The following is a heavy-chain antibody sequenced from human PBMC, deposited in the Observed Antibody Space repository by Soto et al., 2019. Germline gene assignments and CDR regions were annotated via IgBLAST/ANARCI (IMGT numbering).Heavy chain of an antibody. Sequence: GGSLRLSCAASGFTFDDYAMHWVRQAPGKGLEWVSGISWNSGSIGYADSVKGRFTISRDNAKNSLYLQMNSLRAEDTALYYCAKDRRSGGWYAFDIWGQGTMVTVSS. CDR1: GFTFDDYA. D-gene: IGHD6-19*01. CDR3: AKDRRSGGWYAFDI. V-gene: IGHV3-9*01. J-gene: IGHJ3*02. CDR2: ISWNSGSI.